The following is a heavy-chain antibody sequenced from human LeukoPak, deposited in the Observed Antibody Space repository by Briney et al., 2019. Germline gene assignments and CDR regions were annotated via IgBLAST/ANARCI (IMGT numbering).Heavy chain of an antibody. CDR2: ISAYNGNT. CDR3: ASGMRRAFDI. D-gene: IGHD1-14*01. J-gene: IGHJ3*02. V-gene: IGHV1-18*01. CDR1: GYTFTSYG. Sequence: ASVKVSCKASGYTFTSYGISWVRQAPGHVLEWMGWISAYNGNTNYAQKLQGRVTMTTDTSTSTAYRELRSLRSDDTAVYYCASGMRRAFDIWGQGTMVTVSS.